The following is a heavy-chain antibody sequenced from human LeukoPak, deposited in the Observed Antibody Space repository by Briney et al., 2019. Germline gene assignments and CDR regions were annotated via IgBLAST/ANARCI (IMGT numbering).Heavy chain of an antibody. CDR3: ARGKAVRGVRYNWFDP. D-gene: IGHD3-10*01. CDR1: GYTFTSYD. CDR2: MNPNSGNT. V-gene: IGHV1-8*01. J-gene: IGHJ5*02. Sequence: ASVKVSCKASGYTFTSYDINWVRQATGQGLEWMGWMNPNSGNTGYAQKFQGRVTMTRNTSISTAYMELSSLRSEDTAVYYCARGKAVRGVRYNWFDPWGQGTLVTVSS.